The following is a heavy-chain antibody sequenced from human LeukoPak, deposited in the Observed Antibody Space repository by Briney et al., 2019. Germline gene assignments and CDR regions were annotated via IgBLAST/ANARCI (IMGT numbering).Heavy chain of an antibody. CDR1: GGSISSGDYF. Sequence: PSEALSLTCTVSGGSISSGDYFWTWIRQPPGKGLEYIGYIYYSGTTYYNPSLKSRITMSVDMSANQFSLRLTSVSAADTAVYYCTRAYWIGFHFDSWGQGILVSVSS. J-gene: IGHJ4*02. CDR2: IYYSGTT. V-gene: IGHV4-30-4*01. D-gene: IGHD3-3*01. CDR3: TRAYWIGFHFDS.